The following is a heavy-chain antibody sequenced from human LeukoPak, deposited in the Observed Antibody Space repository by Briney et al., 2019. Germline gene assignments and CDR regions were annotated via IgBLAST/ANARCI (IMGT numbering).Heavy chain of an antibody. D-gene: IGHD2-2*01. CDR1: GGSFSGYY. J-gene: IGHJ4*02. V-gene: IGHV4-34*01. CDR3: ARAQDCSSTSCPVGFGY. CDR2: INHSGST. Sequence: SETLSLTCAVYGGSFSGYYWSWIRQPPGKGLEWIGEINHSGSTNYNPSLKSRVTISVDTSKNQFSLKLSSVTAADTAVYYCARAQDCSSTSCPVGFGYWGQGTLVTVSS.